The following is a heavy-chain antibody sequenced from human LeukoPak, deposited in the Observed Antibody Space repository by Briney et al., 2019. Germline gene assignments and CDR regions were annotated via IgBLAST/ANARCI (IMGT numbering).Heavy chain of an antibody. Sequence: GGSLRLSCAASGFTFDDYAMHWVRQAPGKDLEWVSGISWYSGSIGYADSVKGRFTISRDNAKNSLYLQMSSLRAEDTAVYYCAKDGDVRYFDWLPNNYFDYWGQGTLVTVSS. J-gene: IGHJ4*02. CDR1: GFTFDDYA. V-gene: IGHV3-9*01. CDR2: ISWYSGSI. D-gene: IGHD3-9*01. CDR3: AKDGDVRYFDWLPNNYFDY.